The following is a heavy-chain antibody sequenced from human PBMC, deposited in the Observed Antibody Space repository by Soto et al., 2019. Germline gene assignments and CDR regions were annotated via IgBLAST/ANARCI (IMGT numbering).Heavy chain of an antibody. J-gene: IGHJ5*02. D-gene: IGHD2-15*01. Sequence: QVQLVQSGAEVKKPGSSLKVSCKASGGTFNSFASSWVRQAPGQGLEWMGGITPIVGTVNYAQKFQGRVTITADESTCKAHMELSSLRYEDTAVYYCARGHCIGGSCYSAVWWFDPWGQGTLVTVSS. CDR3: ARGHCIGGSCYSAVWWFDP. CDR1: GGTFNSFA. V-gene: IGHV1-69*01. CDR2: ITPIVGTV.